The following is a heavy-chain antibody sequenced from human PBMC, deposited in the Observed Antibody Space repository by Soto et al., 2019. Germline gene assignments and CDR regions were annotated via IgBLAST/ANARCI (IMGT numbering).Heavy chain of an antibody. CDR2: ISSSSSTI. J-gene: IGHJ4*02. Sequence: RRLSFAGSGFTFSSYSMNWVRQAPGKGLEWVSYISSSSSTIYYADSVKGRFTISRDNAKNSLYLQMNSLRDEDTAVYYCARDSAGIAHFDYWGQATLVTFSS. V-gene: IGHV3-48*02. D-gene: IGHD2-15*01. CDR1: GFTFSSYS. CDR3: ARDSAGIAHFDY.